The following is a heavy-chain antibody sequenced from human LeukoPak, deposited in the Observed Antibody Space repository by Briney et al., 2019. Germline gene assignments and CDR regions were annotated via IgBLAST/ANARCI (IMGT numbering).Heavy chain of an antibody. Sequence: PGGSLRLSCTASVFSFGAYAMSWGRQAPGKGLEWVGFIRSKAYGGTTEYAASVKGRFTISRDDSKSIAYLQMNSLKTEATAVYYCTRAPYGDSFDYWGQGTLVTVSS. CDR3: TRAPYGDSFDY. D-gene: IGHD4-17*01. V-gene: IGHV3-49*04. CDR1: VFSFGAYA. J-gene: IGHJ4*02. CDR2: IRSKAYGGTT.